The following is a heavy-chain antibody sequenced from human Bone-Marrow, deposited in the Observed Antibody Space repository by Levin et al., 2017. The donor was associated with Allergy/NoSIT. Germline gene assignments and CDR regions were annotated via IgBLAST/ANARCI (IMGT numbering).Heavy chain of an antibody. V-gene: IGHV7-4-1*04. D-gene: IGHD6-13*01. Sequence: ASVKVSCKASGYTFDHYPINWVRQAPGQGLEWMGWINTNTGKATYAQGFTGRVAFSLDTSGSMAFLQMTSLKAEDTARYYCGRGQQKQDFWGQGTLVTVSS. CDR2: INTNTGKA. J-gene: IGHJ4*02. CDR3: GRGQQKQDF. CDR1: GYTFDHYP.